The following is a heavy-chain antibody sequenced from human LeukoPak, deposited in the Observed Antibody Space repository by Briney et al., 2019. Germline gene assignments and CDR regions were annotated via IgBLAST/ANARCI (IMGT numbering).Heavy chain of an antibody. V-gene: IGHV3-74*03. CDR1: GFTFRSYW. CDR2: ITTDGSNT. J-gene: IGHJ3*02. CDR3: ARGSHEAFDI. Sequence: GGSLRLSCSASGFTFRSYWLHWVRQGPGEGPVWVSYITTDGSNTEYADSVKGRFTISRDNAKNMLYLEMNSLRADDTAVFYCARGSHEAFDIWGQGTMVTVSS.